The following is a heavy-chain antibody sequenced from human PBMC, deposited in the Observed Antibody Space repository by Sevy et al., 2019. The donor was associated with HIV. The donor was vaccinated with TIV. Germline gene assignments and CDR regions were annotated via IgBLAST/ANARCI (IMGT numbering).Heavy chain of an antibody. CDR2: FDFNSGRI. J-gene: IGHJ3*02. D-gene: IGHD2-15*01. V-gene: IGHV3-9*01. Sequence: GGSLRLSCTVSGFTFNNWAIHWVRQPPGKGLEWVAGFDFNSGRIDYADSVKGRFTLSRVSAKNSLDLQMNSLRTEDTAFYYCTKDLLPGGADIWGQGTLVTVSS. CDR3: TKDLLPGGADI. CDR1: GFTFNNWA.